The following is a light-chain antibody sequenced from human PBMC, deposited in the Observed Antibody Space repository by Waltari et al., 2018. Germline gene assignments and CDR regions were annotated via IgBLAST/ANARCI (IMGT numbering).Light chain of an antibody. CDR3: QQSYITPWT. J-gene: IGKJ1*01. CDR1: QSVSRY. Sequence: DIQMTQSPSSLSASGGDRVTTTCRASQSVSRYLNWYQQKPGTAPKLLIYAASSLQSGVPSRVSGSGSGKEFTLTISSLQPEDFATYYCQQSYITPWTFGQGTKVEIK. CDR2: AAS. V-gene: IGKV1-39*01.